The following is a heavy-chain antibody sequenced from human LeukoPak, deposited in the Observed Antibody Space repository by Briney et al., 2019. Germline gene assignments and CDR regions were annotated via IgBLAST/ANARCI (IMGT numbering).Heavy chain of an antibody. Sequence: ASVKVSCKVSGYTLTELSMHWVRQAPGKGLEWMGGFDPEDGETIYAQKFQGRVTMTEDTSTDTAHMELSSLRSEDTAVYYCATAQQGIVVVSSYYFDYWGQGTLVTVSS. CDR1: GYTLTELS. J-gene: IGHJ4*02. CDR2: FDPEDGET. CDR3: ATAQQGIVVVSSYYFDY. V-gene: IGHV1-24*01. D-gene: IGHD3-22*01.